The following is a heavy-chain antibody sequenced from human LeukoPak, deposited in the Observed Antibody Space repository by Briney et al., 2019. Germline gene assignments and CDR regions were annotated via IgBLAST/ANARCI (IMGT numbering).Heavy chain of an antibody. CDR2: INEDGGGK. CDR3: ARVPSYYYGSGSYYNEGYYFDY. V-gene: IGHV3-7*03. Sequence: GGSLRLSCTASGFTFSSNWMTWVRQAPGKGLEWVANINEDGGGKYYVESVKGRFTISRDNSKNTLYLQMNSLRAEDTAVYYCARVPSYYYGSGSYYNEGYYFDYWGQGTLVTVSS. J-gene: IGHJ4*02. CDR1: GFTFSSNW. D-gene: IGHD3-10*01.